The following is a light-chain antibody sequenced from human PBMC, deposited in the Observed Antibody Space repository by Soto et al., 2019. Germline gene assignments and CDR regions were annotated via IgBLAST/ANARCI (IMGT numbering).Light chain of an antibody. V-gene: IGLV2-14*03. J-gene: IGLJ1*01. CDR3: SSYTSTNALV. Sequence: QSALTQPASVSGSPGQSITVSCTGTGSDVGGYNYVSWYQQYPSQAPKLMIYDVNKRPSGVSNRFSGSKSGNTASLTISGLQVEDEADYYCSSYTSTNALVFGVGTKVTV. CDR2: DVN. CDR1: GSDVGGYNY.